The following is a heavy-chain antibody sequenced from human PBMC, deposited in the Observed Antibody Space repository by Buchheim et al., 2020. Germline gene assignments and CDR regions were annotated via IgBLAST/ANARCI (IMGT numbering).Heavy chain of an antibody. V-gene: IGHV3-30-3*01. D-gene: IGHD1-14*01. CDR3: AREEPYYYYGMDV. J-gene: IGHJ6*02. Sequence: QVQLVESGGGVVQPGRSLRLSCAASGFTFSSYAMHWVRQAPGKGLEWVAVISYDGSSKYYADSVKGRFTISRDNSKNTLYLQMNSLRAEDTAVYYCAREEPYYYYGMDVWGQGTT. CDR1: GFTFSSYA. CDR2: ISYDGSSK.